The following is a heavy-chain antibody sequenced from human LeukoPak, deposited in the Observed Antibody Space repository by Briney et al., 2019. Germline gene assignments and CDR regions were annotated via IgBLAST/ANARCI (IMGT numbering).Heavy chain of an antibody. CDR1: GFTFDDYA. CDR2: LSWDSTNI. Sequence: GRSLRLSCAASGFTFDDYAMHWVRQAPGKGLEWVSGLSWDSTNIGYADSVKGRFTISRDNAKNSLDLQMNSLRVDDTAVYYCVRDRGYSTFDYWGQGTLVIVSS. J-gene: IGHJ4*02. V-gene: IGHV3-9*01. D-gene: IGHD4-23*01. CDR3: VRDRGYSTFDY.